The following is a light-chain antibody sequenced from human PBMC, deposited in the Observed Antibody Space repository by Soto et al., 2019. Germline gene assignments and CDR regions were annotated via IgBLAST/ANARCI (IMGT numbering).Light chain of an antibody. V-gene: IGKV1-5*03. CDR1: QSVSSW. Sequence: IQMTQSPSTLSASVGDRVTITCRASQSVSSWVAWYHLKPGKAPKLLIYKASTLQSGVPSRFSGSGSGTKFTLTISSLQPDDFATYYCQQYNSYLWTFGQGTKVDI. J-gene: IGKJ1*01. CDR2: KAS. CDR3: QQYNSYLWT.